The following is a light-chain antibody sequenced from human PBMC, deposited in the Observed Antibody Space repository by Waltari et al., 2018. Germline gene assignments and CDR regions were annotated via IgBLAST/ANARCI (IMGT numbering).Light chain of an antibody. J-gene: IGKJ5*01. CDR1: QSVSNH. CDR2: DVS. V-gene: IGKV3-11*01. Sequence: EIVLTQSPATLSLSPGERATLPCRASQSVSNHLAWYQKTPGQAPRLLIYDVSNRATGIPARFSGSGSGTDFTLTISSLELEDFAVYYCQQRANWPITFGQGTRLEIK. CDR3: QQRANWPIT.